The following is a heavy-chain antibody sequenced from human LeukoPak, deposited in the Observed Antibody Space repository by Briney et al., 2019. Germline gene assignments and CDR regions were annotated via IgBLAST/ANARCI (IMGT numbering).Heavy chain of an antibody. D-gene: IGHD3-22*01. CDR1: GFTFDDYA. V-gene: IGHV3-43*02. CDR3: AGGYYYDSRLNWFDP. J-gene: IGHJ5*02. CDR2: ISGDGGST. Sequence: GGSLRLSCAASGFTFDDYAMHWVRQAPGKGLEWVSLISGDGGSTYYADSVKGRFTISRDNSKNSLYLQMNSLRAEDTAVYYCAGGYYYDSRLNWFDPWGQGTLVTVSS.